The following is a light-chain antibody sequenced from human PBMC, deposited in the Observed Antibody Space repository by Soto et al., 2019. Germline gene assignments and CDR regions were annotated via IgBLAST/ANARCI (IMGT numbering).Light chain of an antibody. Sequence: QSVLTQPPSVSAAPGQKVTISCSGSSSNIGNNYLSWYQQLPGTAPKLLIYENNKRPSGSPDRFSGSKSGTSATLGITGLQTGDEADYYCGTWDSSLSAGVFGEGTKLTVL. CDR1: SSNIGNNY. J-gene: IGLJ3*02. CDR2: ENN. CDR3: GTWDSSLSAGV. V-gene: IGLV1-51*02.